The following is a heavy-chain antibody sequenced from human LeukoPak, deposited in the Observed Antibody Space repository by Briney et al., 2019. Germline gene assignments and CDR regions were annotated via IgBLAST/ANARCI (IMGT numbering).Heavy chain of an antibody. CDR2: IHSSGST. D-gene: IGHD3-10*01. V-gene: IGHV4-59*12. Sequence: SETLSLTCTVPGGSSSHYYWSWIRQPPGKGLEWIGYIHSSGSTIYSPSLKSRVTISVDKSKNTFSLKLSSVTAADTAAYYCARDFSGSSGGYWGQGTLVTVSS. CDR1: GGSSSHYY. CDR3: ARDFSGSSGGY. J-gene: IGHJ4*02.